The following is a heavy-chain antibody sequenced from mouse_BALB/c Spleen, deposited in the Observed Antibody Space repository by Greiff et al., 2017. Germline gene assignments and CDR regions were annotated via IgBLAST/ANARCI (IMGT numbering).Heavy chain of an antibody. CDR1: GYTFTSYW. V-gene: IGHV1S81*02. CDR2: INPSNGRT. Sequence: VQLQQPGAELVKPGASVKLSCKASGYTFTSYWMHWVKQRPGQGLEWIGEINPSNGRTNYNEKFKSKATLTVDKSSSTAYMQLSSLTSEDSAVYYCARHPYYYGNHEKAMDYWGQGTSVTVSS. D-gene: IGHD2-1*01. J-gene: IGHJ4*01. CDR3: ARHPYYYGNHEKAMDY.